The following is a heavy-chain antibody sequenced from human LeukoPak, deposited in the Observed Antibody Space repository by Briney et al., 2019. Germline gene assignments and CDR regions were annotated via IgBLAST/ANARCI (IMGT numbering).Heavy chain of an antibody. D-gene: IGHD1-1*01. J-gene: IGHJ4*02. V-gene: IGHV3-30*03. CDR2: ISYDGSNK. CDR1: GFTFSSYG. CDR3: ASLSLPGYAGKSSLDY. Sequence: GRSLRLSCAASGFTFSSYGMHWVRQAPGKGLEWVAVISYDGSNKYYADSVKGRFTISRDNSKNTLYLQMNSLRAEDTAVYYCASLSLPGYAGKSSLDYWGQGTLVTVSS.